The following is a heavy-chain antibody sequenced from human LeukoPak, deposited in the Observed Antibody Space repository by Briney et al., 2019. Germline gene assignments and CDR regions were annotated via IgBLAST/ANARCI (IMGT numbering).Heavy chain of an antibody. V-gene: IGHV1-8*01. CDR1: GYTFTSYD. CDR2: MNPNSGNT. CDR3: ARGLGSSGWRASVYYYYYGMDV. J-gene: IGHJ6*02. D-gene: IGHD6-19*01. Sequence: EASVKVSCKASGYTFTSYDINWVRQATGQGLEWMGWMNPNSGNTGYAQKFQGRVTMTRNTSISTAYMERSSLRSEDTAVYYCARGLGSSGWRASVYYYYYGMDVWGQGTTVTVSS.